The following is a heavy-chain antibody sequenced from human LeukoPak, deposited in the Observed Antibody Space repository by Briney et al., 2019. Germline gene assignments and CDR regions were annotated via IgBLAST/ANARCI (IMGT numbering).Heavy chain of an antibody. J-gene: IGHJ4*02. V-gene: IGHV4-59*08. D-gene: IGHD2-21*02. CDR1: GGSISSYY. CDR3: ARLEVVTASYYFDY. CDR2: IYYSGST. Sequence: SETLSLTCTVSGGSISSYYWSWIRQPPGMGLEWIGYIYYSGSTNYNPSLKSRVTISVDTSKNQFSLKLSSVTAADTAVYYCARLEVVTASYYFDYWGQGTLVTVSS.